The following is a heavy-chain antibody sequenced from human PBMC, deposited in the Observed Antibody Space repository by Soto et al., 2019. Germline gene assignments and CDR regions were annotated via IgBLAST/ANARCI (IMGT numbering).Heavy chain of an antibody. CDR1: GGSISSSNYY. D-gene: IGHD3-9*01. Sequence: SETLSLTCTVSGGSISSSNYYWGWIRQPPGKGLEWIGIIFYSGITYHNPSLKSRVPISVDTYKNQFSLNLSSVTAADTAVYDCARPPNDNRDAVDIWGIWTRVT. V-gene: IGHV4-39*01. CDR3: ARPPNDNRDAVDI. J-gene: IGHJ3*02. CDR2: IFYSGIT.